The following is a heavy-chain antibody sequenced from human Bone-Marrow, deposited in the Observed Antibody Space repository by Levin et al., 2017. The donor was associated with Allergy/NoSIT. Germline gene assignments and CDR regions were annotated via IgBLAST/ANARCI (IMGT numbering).Heavy chain of an antibody. CDR1: GFSVSSTEMR. CDR2: IDWDDEK. Sequence: GSGPTLVKPTQTLTLTCTLSGFSVSSTEMRVSWIRQPPGKALEWLARIDWDDEKFYSTSLNTRLTISKDTSKNQVVLSMTNMDPVDSATYYCARNRGNGMDVWGQGTTVTVSS. V-gene: IGHV2-70*04. CDR3: ARNRGNGMDV. J-gene: IGHJ6*02. D-gene: IGHD1-14*01.